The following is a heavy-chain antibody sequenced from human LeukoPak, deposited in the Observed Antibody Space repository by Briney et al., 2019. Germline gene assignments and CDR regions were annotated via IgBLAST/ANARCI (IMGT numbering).Heavy chain of an antibody. CDR3: ARLDSSRYYFPGVSDY. D-gene: IGHD3-22*01. J-gene: IGHJ4*02. V-gene: IGHV3-21*01. CDR1: GFTFSSYS. Sequence: GGPLRLSCAASGFTFSSYSMNWVRQAPGKGLEWVSAISSSSTYIYYADSVKGRFTISRDNAKNSLFLQLDSLRAEDTAVYYCARLDSSRYYFPGVSDYWGQGTLVTVSS. CDR2: ISSSSTYI.